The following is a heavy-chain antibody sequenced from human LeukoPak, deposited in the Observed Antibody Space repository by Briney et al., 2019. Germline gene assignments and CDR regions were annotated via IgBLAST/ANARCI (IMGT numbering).Heavy chain of an antibody. J-gene: IGHJ4*02. CDR2: INHSGST. CDR3: ARVIEGSGSPAVDY. CDR1: GGSFSGYY. V-gene: IGHV4-34*01. D-gene: IGHD3-10*01. Sequence: SETLSLTCAVYGGSFSGYYWSWIRQPPGKGLEWIGEINHSGSTNYNPSLKSRVTISVDTSKNQFSLKLSSVTAADTAVYYCARVIEGSGSPAVDYGGQGTLVTVSS.